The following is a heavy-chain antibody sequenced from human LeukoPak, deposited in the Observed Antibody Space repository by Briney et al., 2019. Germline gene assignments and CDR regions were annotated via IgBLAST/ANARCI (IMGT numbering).Heavy chain of an antibody. CDR2: ISSSSDYR. CDR3: ASRSEFDY. D-gene: IGHD3-16*02. J-gene: IGHJ4*02. V-gene: IGHV3-21*01. Sequence: GRSLRLSCAASGFTFNSHSMNWVRQTPGKWLEWVSSISSSSDYRDYADSVKGRFTISRDNAKNSLYLQMNSLRVEDTAVYYCASRSEFDYWGQGTLVTVSS. CDR1: GFTFNSHS.